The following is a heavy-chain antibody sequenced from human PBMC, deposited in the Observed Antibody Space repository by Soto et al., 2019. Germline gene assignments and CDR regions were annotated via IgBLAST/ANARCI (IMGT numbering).Heavy chain of an antibody. D-gene: IGHD3-10*01. CDR3: VNNPSTMVGGVISYYGLSV. Sequence: EVQLVESGGGLVQPGRSLRLSCAASGFTFDDYAMHCVRQAPGKGLEWVSGISWNSGSIGYADSVKGRYTISRDDAKNSLMLQMNSLSAEDTALYLCVNNPSTMVGGVISYYGLSVLGQGTTVIVSS. J-gene: IGHJ6*02. CDR2: ISWNSGSI. V-gene: IGHV3-9*01. CDR1: GFTFDDYA.